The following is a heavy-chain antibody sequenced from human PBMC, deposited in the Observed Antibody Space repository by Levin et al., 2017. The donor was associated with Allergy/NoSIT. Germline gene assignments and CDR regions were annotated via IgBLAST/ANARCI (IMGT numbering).Heavy chain of an antibody. CDR1: GFTFGDYA. V-gene: IGHV3-49*03. D-gene: IGHD2-15*01. J-gene: IGHJ4*02. CDR2: IRSKDDGGTT. Sequence: GGSLRLSCTASGFTFGDYAMSWFRQAPGKGLEWVGFIRSKDDGGTTEYAASVKDRFTISRDDSKSVAYLQMNSLKAEDTAVYYCTRHRMVAARFAYWGQGTQVIVSS. CDR3: TRHRMVAARFAY.